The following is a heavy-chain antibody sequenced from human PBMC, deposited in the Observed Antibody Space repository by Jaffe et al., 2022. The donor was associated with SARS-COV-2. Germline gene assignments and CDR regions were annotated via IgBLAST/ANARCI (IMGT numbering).Heavy chain of an antibody. V-gene: IGHV3-33*01. Sequence: QVQLVESGGGVVQPGRSLRLSCAASGFTFSSYGMHWVRQAPGKGLEWVAVIWYDGSNKYYADSVKGRFTISRDNSKNTLYLQMNSLRAEDTAVYYCARAGYSSGWYVNKDSWYFDLWGRGTLVTVSS. CDR3: ARAGYSSGWYVNKDSWYFDL. CDR1: GFTFSSYG. D-gene: IGHD6-19*01. CDR2: IWYDGSNK. J-gene: IGHJ2*01.